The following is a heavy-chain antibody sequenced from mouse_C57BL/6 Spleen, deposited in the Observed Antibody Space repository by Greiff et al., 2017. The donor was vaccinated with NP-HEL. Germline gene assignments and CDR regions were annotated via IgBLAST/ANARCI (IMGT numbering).Heavy chain of an antibody. CDR2: IDPANGNT. V-gene: IGHV14-3*01. D-gene: IGHD2-1*01. Sequence: VQLKESVAELVRPGASVKLSCTASGFNIKNTYMHWVKQRPEQGLAWIGRIDPANGNTKYAPKFPGKASITADTSSNTAYLQLSSLTSEVTAIYYCALYGNYFGFDCWGQGTTLTVAS. J-gene: IGHJ2*01. CDR3: ALYGNYFGFDC. CDR1: GFNIKNTY.